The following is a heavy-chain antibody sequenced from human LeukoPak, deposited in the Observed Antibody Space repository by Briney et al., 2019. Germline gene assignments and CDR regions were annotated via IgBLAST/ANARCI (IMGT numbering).Heavy chain of an antibody. V-gene: IGHV4-34*01. CDR3: ARWSYGGFDY. J-gene: IGHJ4*02. Sequence: SETLSLTCAVYGGSFSGYYRSWIRQPPGKGLEWIGEINHSGSTNYNPSLKSRVTISVDTSKNQFSLKLSSVTAADTAVYYCARWSYGGFDYWGQGTLVTVSS. CDR1: GGSFSGYY. CDR2: INHSGST. D-gene: IGHD5-18*01.